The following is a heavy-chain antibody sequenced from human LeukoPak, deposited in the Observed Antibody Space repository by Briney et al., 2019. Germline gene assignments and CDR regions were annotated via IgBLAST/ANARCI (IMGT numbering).Heavy chain of an antibody. CDR2: IRYDGSNK. CDR3: AKDRAYGQFLWGNDY. CDR1: GFPLSSYA. D-gene: IGHD2-21*01. Sequence: GGSLRLSCAASGFPLSSYAMSWVRQAPGKGLEWVAFIRYDGSNKYYADSVKGRFTISRDNSKNTLYLQMNSLRVEDTALYYCAKDRAYGQFLWGNDYWGQGTLVTVSS. V-gene: IGHV3-30*02. J-gene: IGHJ4*02.